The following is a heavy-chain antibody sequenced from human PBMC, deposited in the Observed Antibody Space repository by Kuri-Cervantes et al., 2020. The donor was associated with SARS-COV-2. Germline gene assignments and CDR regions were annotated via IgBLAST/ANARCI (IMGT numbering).Heavy chain of an antibody. D-gene: IGHD6-13*01. CDR3: ARESRTIAAAGTEDY. V-gene: IGHV1-2*02. CDR1: GYTFTGYY. Sequence: ASVPVSCKASGYTFTGYYMHWVRQAPGQGLEWMGWLTPNSGDTNYAQKFQGRVTMTRDTSISTAYMELSRLRSDDTAVYYCARESRTIAAAGTEDYWGQGTLVTVSS. CDR2: LTPNSGDT. J-gene: IGHJ4*02.